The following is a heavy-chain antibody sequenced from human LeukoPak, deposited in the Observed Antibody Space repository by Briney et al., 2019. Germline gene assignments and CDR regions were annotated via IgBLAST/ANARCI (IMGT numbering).Heavy chain of an antibody. CDR3: AKAGSIRFDY. Sequence: GGSLRLSCAASGFTFSSYWMSWVRQAPGKGLEWVSAISGSGGSTYYADSVKGRFTISRDNSKNTLYLQTKSLRAEDTAVYYCAKAGSIRFDYWGQGTLVTVSS. CDR2: ISGSGGST. V-gene: IGHV3-23*01. J-gene: IGHJ4*02. CDR1: GFTFSSYW. D-gene: IGHD1-26*01.